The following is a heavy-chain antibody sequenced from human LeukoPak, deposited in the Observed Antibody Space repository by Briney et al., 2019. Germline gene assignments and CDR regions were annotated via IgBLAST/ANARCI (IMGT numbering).Heavy chain of an antibody. V-gene: IGHV3-48*01. CDR3: ASGAAVGTSRFDF. J-gene: IGHJ4*02. CDR1: GFTFSSYS. D-gene: IGHD6-13*01. Sequence: GGSLRLSCAVSGFTFSSYSMNWVRQAPGRGLEWVSYISSSGSTKYYADSVKGRFTISRDNAKNSLYLQMNSLIGEDTAMYYCASGAAVGTSRFDFWGKGTLVTVSS. CDR2: ISSSGSTK.